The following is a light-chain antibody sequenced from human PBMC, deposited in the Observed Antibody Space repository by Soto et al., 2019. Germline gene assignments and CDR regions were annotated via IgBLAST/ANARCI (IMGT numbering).Light chain of an antibody. CDR2: GAS. Sequence: EIVLTQSPGTLSLSPGERATLSCRASQSVSSSYLAWYQQKPGQAPRLLIYGASSRATGIPDRFSGSGSGTDFTLTISRLEPEDFAVYYCLQYGSSPRTFGQGTEVEIK. V-gene: IGKV3-20*01. CDR3: LQYGSSPRT. CDR1: QSVSSSY. J-gene: IGKJ1*01.